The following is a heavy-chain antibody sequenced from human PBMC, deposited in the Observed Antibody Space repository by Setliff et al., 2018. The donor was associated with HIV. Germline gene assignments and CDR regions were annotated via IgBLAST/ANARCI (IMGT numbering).Heavy chain of an antibody. CDR3: ARGAPYCNHGICHLFDY. CDR1: GESFSAYF. J-gene: IGHJ4*01. V-gene: IGHV4-34*01. D-gene: IGHD2-8*01. CDR2: INHSGRA. Sequence: SETLSLTCAVYGESFSAYFWNWIRQPAGKGLEWLGEINHSGRAKYNPSLKSRASISADTSKNQFSLRLTSVTAADTAVYYCARGAPYCNHGICHLFDYWGHGNLVTVSS.